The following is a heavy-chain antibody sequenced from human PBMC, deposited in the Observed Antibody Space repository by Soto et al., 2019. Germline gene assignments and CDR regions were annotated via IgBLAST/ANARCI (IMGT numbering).Heavy chain of an antibody. CDR3: ARWLQFGFDY. CDR2: IYYSGDT. CDR1: GGSISNYY. V-gene: IGHV4-59*08. Sequence: QVQLQESGLGLVKPSETLSLTCTVSGGSISNYYWSWIRQPPGKGLEWIGYIYYSGDTNYNPSLKSRVTMSGDTSKNQFSLNLNSVTAADTAVYYCARWLQFGFDYWGQGTLVTVSS. J-gene: IGHJ4*02. D-gene: IGHD5-12*01.